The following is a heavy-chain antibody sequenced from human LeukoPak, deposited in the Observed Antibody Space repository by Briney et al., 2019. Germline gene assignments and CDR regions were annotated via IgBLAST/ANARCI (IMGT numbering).Heavy chain of an antibody. J-gene: IGHJ4*02. D-gene: IGHD1-26*01. CDR3: TKYGGSPANYFDS. CDR2: VHKTGSI. Sequence: SETLSLTCTVSGDSISAYYWSWVRQPPGKGLEWIAFVHKTGSINYNPSLKSRATISMDTSNSQFSLHVNAVTAADTAVYYCTKYGGSPANYFDSWGPGPLVTVSP. V-gene: IGHV4-59*08. CDR1: GDSISAYY.